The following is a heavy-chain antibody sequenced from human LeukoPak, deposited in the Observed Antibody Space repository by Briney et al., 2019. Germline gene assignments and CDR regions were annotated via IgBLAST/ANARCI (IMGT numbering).Heavy chain of an antibody. D-gene: IGHD3-22*01. CDR2: ISAYNGNT. CDR3: ARGAHVRMYDSNHNCFDP. J-gene: IGHJ5*02. Sequence: ASVKVSCKASGYSFTSHYMHWVRQAPGQGLEWMGWISAYNGNTNYAQKLQGRVTMTTDTSTSTAYMELRSLRSDDTAVYYCARGAHVRMYDSNHNCFDPWGQGTLVTVSS. V-gene: IGHV1-18*04. CDR1: GYSFTSHY.